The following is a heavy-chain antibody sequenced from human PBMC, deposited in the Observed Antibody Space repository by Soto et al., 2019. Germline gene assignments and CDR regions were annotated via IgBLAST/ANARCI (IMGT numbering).Heavy chain of an antibody. J-gene: IGHJ4*02. Sequence: QVQLVQSGAEVKKPGSSVKVSCKASGGAFNNYIFDWVRQAPGQGLEWMGGIIPMFGTPKYAQTLQDRTTISADASTGTANMELTSLRFDDTAIYYCARGRDQPPVGLYFDSWGEGTRVTVSS. CDR1: GGAFNNYI. CDR3: ARGRDQPPVGLYFDS. V-gene: IGHV1-69*01. D-gene: IGHD1-26*01. CDR2: IIPMFGTP.